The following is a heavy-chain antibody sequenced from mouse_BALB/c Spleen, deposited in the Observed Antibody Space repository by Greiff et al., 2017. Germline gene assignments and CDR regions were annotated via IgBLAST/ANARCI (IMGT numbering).Heavy chain of an antibody. J-gene: IGHJ3*01. CDR2: ISYDGSN. V-gene: IGHV3-6*02. CDR1: GYSITSGYY. CDR3: ARGVAWFAY. Sequence: EVQLQESGPGLVKPSQSLSLTCSVTGYSITSGYYWNWIRQFPGNKLEWMGYISYDGSNNYNPSLKNRISITRDTSKNQFLLKLNSVTTEDTATYYCARGVAWFAYWGQGTLVTVSA.